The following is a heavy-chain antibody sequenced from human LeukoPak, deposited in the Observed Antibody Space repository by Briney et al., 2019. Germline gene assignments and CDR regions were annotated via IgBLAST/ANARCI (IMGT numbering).Heavy chain of an antibody. CDR3: ARVGGYSYGSWGGYYGMDV. D-gene: IGHD5-18*01. CDR2: IKQDGSEE. V-gene: IGHV3-7*01. J-gene: IGHJ6*02. CDR1: GFTFSSYW. Sequence: PGGSLRLSCAASGFTFSSYWMSWVRQAPGKGLEWVANIKQDGSEEYYVDSVKGRFTISRDNAKNSLYLQMNSLRAEDTAVYYCARVGGYSYGSWGGYYGMDVWGQGTTVTVSS.